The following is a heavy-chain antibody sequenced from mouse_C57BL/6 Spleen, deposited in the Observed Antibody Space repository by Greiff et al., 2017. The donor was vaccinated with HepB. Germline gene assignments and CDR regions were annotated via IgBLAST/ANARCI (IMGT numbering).Heavy chain of an antibody. V-gene: IGHV5-16*01. D-gene: IGHD1-1*01. J-gene: IGHJ4*01. CDR2: INYDGSST. Sequence: EVKLVESEGGLVQPGSSMKLSCTASGFTFSDYYMAWVRQVPEKGLEWVANINYDGSSTYYLDSLKSRFIISRDNAKNILYLQMSSLKSEDTATYYCAREGPHYYGSSPYYYAMDYWGQGTSVTVSS. CDR1: GFTFSDYY. CDR3: AREGPHYYGSSPYYYAMDY.